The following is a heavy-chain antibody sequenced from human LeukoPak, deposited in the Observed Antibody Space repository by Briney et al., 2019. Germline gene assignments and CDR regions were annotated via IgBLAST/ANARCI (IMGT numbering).Heavy chain of an antibody. CDR1: GFTFSSYA. V-gene: IGHV3-30-3*01. CDR3: ARDSYGDGYDAFDI. J-gene: IGHJ3*02. Sequence: GGSLRLSCAASGFTFSSYAMQWVRQAPGKGLEWVAVISYDGSNKYYADSVKGRFTISRDNSKNTLYLQMNSLRAEDTAVYYCARDSYGDGYDAFDIWGQGTMVTVSS. D-gene: IGHD4-17*01. CDR2: ISYDGSNK.